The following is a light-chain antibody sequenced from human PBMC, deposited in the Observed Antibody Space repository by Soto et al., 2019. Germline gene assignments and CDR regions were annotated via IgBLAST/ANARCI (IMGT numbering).Light chain of an antibody. CDR3: QQYGSSPIT. Sequence: EIVLTQSPGTLSLSPGERATLSCRASQTISSSYLAWYQQKPGQAPRLLIYGASNRATGIPDRFSGSGSGTDFTLTSSRLDPEDFAVYYCQQYGSSPITFGQGTRLEMK. J-gene: IGKJ5*01. V-gene: IGKV3-20*01. CDR2: GAS. CDR1: QTISSSY.